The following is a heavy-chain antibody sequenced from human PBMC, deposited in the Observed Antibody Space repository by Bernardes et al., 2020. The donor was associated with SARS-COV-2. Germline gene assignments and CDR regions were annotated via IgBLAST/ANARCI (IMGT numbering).Heavy chain of an antibody. CDR1: GFTFSEYY. CDR2: ISAYGTS. Sequence: GGSLRLSCAASGFTFSEYYMSWVRQVPGKGLEWLSYISAYGTSDYADSVKGRFTISRDNAKNSLYLEMNSLTRDDTAVYYCARGRYLVYWGQGILVTVSS. J-gene: IGHJ4*02. CDR3: ARGRYLVY. V-gene: IGHV3-11*04.